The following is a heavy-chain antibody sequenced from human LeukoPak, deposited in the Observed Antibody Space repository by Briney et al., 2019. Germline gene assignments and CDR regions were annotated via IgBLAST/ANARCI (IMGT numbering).Heavy chain of an antibody. D-gene: IGHD3-10*01. CDR3: ARARQKSIGSGESSYYLDV. Sequence: GGSLRLSYAASGFTFSNYDMHWVRQASGKGLEWVSVIGSAGDTYYAGSVQGRFTISRENAKNSLYLQMNGLRAGDTAVYYCARARQKSIGSGESSYYLDVWGKGTTVTIS. CDR1: GFTFSNYD. J-gene: IGHJ6*03. CDR2: IGSAGDT. V-gene: IGHV3-13*01.